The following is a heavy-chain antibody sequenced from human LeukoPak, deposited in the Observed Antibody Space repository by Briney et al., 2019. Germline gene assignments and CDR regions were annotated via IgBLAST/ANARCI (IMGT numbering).Heavy chain of an antibody. CDR2: MSASGGST. CDR3: AKAIWVAATSSWFCLDY. J-gene: IGHJ4*02. V-gene: IGHV3-23*01. D-gene: IGHD3-10*01. Sequence: GGSLRLSCAASGFIFGSYAMNWVRQVPGKGLEWVSSMSASGGSTYYADSVKGRFTISRDNSRNTLYLQMNSLRPEDTAVYYCAKAIWVAATSSWFCLDYWGQGTLVTVSS. CDR1: GFIFGSYA.